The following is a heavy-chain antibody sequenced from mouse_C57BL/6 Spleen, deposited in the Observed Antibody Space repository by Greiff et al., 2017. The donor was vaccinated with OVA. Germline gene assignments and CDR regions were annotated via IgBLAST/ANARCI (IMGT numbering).Heavy chain of an antibody. J-gene: IGHJ3*01. CDR2: IYPGSGST. CDR3: ARKGDYDERFAY. CDR1: GYTFTSYW. D-gene: IGHD2-4*01. Sequence: QVQLQQPGAELVKPGASVKMSCKASGYTFTSYWITWVKQRPGQGLEWIGDIYPGSGSTNYNEKFKSKATLTVDTSSSAAYMQLSSLTSEDSAVYYGARKGDYDERFAYWGQGTLVTVSA. V-gene: IGHV1-55*01.